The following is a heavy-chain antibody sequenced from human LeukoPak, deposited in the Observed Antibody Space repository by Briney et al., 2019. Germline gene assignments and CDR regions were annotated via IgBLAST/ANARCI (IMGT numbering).Heavy chain of an antibody. J-gene: IGHJ4*02. CDR2: ISSSSSYI. CDR1: GFTFSTYS. CDR3: AMEGYSGNYPAY. Sequence: KPGGSLKLSCAASGFTFSTYSMNWVRQAPGKGLEWVSSISSSSSYIYYADSVKGRFTISRDNAKNSLYLQMNSLRAEDTAEYYCAMEGYSGNYPAYWGQGTLVTVSS. V-gene: IGHV3-21*01. D-gene: IGHD1-26*01.